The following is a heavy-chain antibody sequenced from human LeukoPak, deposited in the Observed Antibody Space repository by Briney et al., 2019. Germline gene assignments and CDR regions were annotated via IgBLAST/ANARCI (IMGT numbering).Heavy chain of an antibody. CDR2: INTRGDTT. CDR3: AKGGGADFDY. J-gene: IGHJ4*02. Sequence: GGSLRLSCAASGFTFTSYAMSWVRQAPGKGLEWVSSINTRGDTTYYADSVKGRFTISRDNSDNTVHLQMNSLRAEDTAVYYCAKGGGADFDYWGQGTLATVSP. CDR1: GFTFTSYA. V-gene: IGHV3-23*01. D-gene: IGHD3-16*01.